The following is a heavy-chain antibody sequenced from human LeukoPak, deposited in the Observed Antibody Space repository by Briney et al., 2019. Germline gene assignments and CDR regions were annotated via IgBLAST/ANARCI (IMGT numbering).Heavy chain of an antibody. V-gene: IGHV4-59*01. CDR1: GGSISSYY. D-gene: IGHD6-13*01. J-gene: IGHJ4*02. CDR2: IYYSGST. Sequence: SETLSLTCTVSGGSISSYYWSWIRQPPGKGLEWIGYIYYSGSTNYNPSLKSRVTISVDTSKNQFSLKLSSVTAADTAVYYCARGTAAGRTSSFDYWGQGTLVTVSS. CDR3: ARGTAAGRTSSFDY.